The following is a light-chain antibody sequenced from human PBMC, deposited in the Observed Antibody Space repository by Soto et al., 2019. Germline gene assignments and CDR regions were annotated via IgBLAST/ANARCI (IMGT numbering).Light chain of an antibody. CDR1: QTVSSSF. CDR2: GAS. CDR3: QQYGSSTYT. J-gene: IGKJ2*01. V-gene: IGKV3-20*01. Sequence: EIVLTQSPGTLSLSPGERATLSCRASQTVSSSFLAWYQQTPGQAPRLPIHGASSRATGIPDRFSGSGSGSDFTLTISRLEPEDFAMYYCQQYGSSTYTFGQGTKVDIK.